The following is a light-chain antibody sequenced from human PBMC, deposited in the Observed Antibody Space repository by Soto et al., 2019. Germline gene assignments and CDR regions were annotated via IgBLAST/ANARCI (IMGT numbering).Light chain of an antibody. V-gene: IGLV2-14*01. Sequence: QSALTQPASVSGSPGQSITISCTGTSSDVGGYDYVSWYQQHPGKAPKLIIYDVSNRPSGVSNRFSGSKSGNMASLTISGLQAEDEADYYCTSYTRSDIGVFGGGTKLTVL. CDR1: SSDVGGYDY. CDR3: TSYTRSDIGV. J-gene: IGLJ3*02. CDR2: DVS.